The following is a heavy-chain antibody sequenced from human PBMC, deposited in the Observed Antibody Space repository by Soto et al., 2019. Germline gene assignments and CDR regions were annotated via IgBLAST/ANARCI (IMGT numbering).Heavy chain of an antibody. D-gene: IGHD6-13*01. V-gene: IGHV3-9*01. Sequence: SLRLSCAASGFTFDDYAIHWVRQAPGKGLEWVSGISWNSGSIGYADSVKGRFTISRDNAKNSLYLQMNSLRAEDTALYYCAKDRGSSRFNWFDPWGQGTLVTVSS. CDR2: ISWNSGSI. CDR1: GFTFDDYA. J-gene: IGHJ5*02. CDR3: AKDRGSSRFNWFDP.